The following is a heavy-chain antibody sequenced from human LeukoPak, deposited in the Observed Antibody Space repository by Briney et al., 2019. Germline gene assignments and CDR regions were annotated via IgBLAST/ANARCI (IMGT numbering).Heavy chain of an antibody. CDR2: IYYSGRT. CDR3: ARLYCSRTSCYLDY. CDR1: GGSVNSGSYY. Sequence: SETLSLTCTVSGGSVNSGSYYWSWIRQPPGKGLEWIGYIYYSGRTNYNPSLKSRVTISADTSKNQFSLKLSSVTAADTAVYYCARLYCSRTSCYLDYWGQGTLFTVSS. D-gene: IGHD2-2*01. J-gene: IGHJ4*02. V-gene: IGHV4-61*01.